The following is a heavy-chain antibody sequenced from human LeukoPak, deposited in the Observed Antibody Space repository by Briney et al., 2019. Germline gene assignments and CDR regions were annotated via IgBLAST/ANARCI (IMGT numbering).Heavy chain of an antibody. CDR3: ASEGMYSSSWYDY. D-gene: IGHD6-13*01. CDR1: GYTFTGYY. CDR2: INPNSGGT. Sequence: ASVTVSCKASGYTFTGYYMHWVGQAPGKGLEWMGWINPNSGGTNYAQKFQGRVTMTRERSISTAYMELSRLRSDDTAVYYCASEGMYSSSWYDYWGQGTLVTVSS. J-gene: IGHJ4*02. V-gene: IGHV1-2*02.